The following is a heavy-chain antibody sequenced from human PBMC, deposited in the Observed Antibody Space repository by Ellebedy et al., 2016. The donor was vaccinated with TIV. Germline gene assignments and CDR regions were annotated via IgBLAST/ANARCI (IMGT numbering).Heavy chain of an antibody. V-gene: IGHV3-21*01. CDR3: ARAHAYCGGDCYPKSNAMDV. J-gene: IGHJ6*02. CDR2: ISFASTYK. CDR1: GFTIRGYT. D-gene: IGHD2-21*02. Sequence: GGSLRLSCAASGFTIRGYTMSWVRQAPGKGLEWVASISFASTYKYYADSLKGRFTISRDNAKNSLYLQINGLRAEDTAIYYCARAHAYCGGDCYPKSNAMDVWGQGTTVTVSS.